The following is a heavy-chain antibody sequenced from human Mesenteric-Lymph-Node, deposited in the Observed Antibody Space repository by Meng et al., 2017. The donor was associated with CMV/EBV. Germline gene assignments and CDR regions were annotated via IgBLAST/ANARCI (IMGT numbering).Heavy chain of an antibody. CDR1: GGSFSGYY. J-gene: IGHJ4*02. CDR3: ARGGAAVAEDGEYYFDY. CDR2: INHSGGT. Sequence: GPLRLSCAVYGGSFSGYYWSWIRQPPGKGLEWIGEINHSGGTNYNPSLKSRVTISVDTSKNQFSLKLSSVTAADTAVYYCARGGAAVAEDGEYYFDYWGQGTLVTVSS. D-gene: IGHD6-13*01. V-gene: IGHV4-34*01.